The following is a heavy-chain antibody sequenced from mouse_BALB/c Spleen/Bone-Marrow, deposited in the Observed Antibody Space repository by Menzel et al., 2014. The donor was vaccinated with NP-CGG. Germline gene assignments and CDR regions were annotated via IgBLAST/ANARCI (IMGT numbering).Heavy chain of an antibody. CDR2: INPESNTI. J-gene: IGHJ3*01. V-gene: IGHV4-1*02. D-gene: IGHD2-3*01. Sequence: EVKLQGSGGGLVQPGGSLKLSCAASGFDFSRYWMSWVRQAPGKGLQWIGEINPESNTINYTPSLKDKFIISRDNAKNTLYLQMSKVRSEDTALYCCAGLGYYGWFAYWGQGTLVTVSA. CDR1: GFDFSRYW. CDR3: AGLGYYGWFAY.